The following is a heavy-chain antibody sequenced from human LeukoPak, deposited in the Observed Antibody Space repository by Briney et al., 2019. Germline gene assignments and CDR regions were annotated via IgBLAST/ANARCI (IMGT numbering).Heavy chain of an antibody. J-gene: IGHJ6*02. V-gene: IGHV3-23*01. CDR1: GFTFTDFS. CDR3: ARDRFNGMDV. CDR2: LGSSGANK. Sequence: GGSLRLSCAASGFTFTDFSMSWVRQTPGKGLEWVASLGSSGANKYYADSVRGRFSISRDNSRDTVSLQMNSLRAEDTAVYYCARDRFNGMDVWGQGTTVTVSS.